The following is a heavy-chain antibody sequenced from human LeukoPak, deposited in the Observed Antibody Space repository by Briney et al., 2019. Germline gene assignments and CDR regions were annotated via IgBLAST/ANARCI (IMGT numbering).Heavy chain of an antibody. Sequence: ASVKVSCKASGYTFTGYYIHWVRQAPGQGLEWMGWINPDSGVTNYAQKFQGRVTMTRDTSISTAYMELSRLRSDDTAVYYCARAHSPEELWFGGNYYFDYWGQGTLVTVSS. V-gene: IGHV1-2*02. J-gene: IGHJ4*02. CDR1: GYTFTGYY. CDR2: INPDSGVT. D-gene: IGHD3-10*01. CDR3: ARAHSPEELWFGGNYYFDY.